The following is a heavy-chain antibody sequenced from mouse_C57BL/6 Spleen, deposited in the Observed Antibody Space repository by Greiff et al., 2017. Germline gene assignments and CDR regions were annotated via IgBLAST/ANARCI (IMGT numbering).Heavy chain of an antibody. CDR3: ARMGGLYAMDY. J-gene: IGHJ4*01. CDR2: ISSGSSTI. V-gene: IGHV5-17*01. CDR1: GFTFSNYW. Sequence: DVKLQESGGGLVQPGGSMKLSCVASGFTFSNYWMNWVRQSPEQGLEWVAYISSGSSTIYYADTVKGRFTISRDNAKNTLFLQMTSLRSEDTAMYYCARMGGLYAMDYWGQGTSVTVSS.